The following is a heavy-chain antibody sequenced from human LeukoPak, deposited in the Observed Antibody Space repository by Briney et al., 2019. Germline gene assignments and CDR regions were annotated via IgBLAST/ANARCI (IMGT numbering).Heavy chain of an antibody. CDR2: IRYDGSNK. V-gene: IGHV3-30*02. Sequence: GSLRLSCAASGFTFSSYGMHCVRQAPGKGLEWVAFIRYDGSNKYYADSVKGRFTISRDNSKNTLYLQMNSLRAEDTAVYYCAKDETLMTTVTYYFDYWGQGTLVTVSS. CDR3: AKDETLMTTVTYYFDY. CDR1: GFTFSSYG. D-gene: IGHD4-11*01. J-gene: IGHJ4*02.